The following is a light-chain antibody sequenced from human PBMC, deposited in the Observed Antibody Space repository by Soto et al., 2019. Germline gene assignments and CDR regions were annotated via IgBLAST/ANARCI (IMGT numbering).Light chain of an antibody. J-gene: IGLJ1*01. V-gene: IGLV2-14*03. CDR2: DVS. CDR1: SSDVGGYNY. CDR3: SSYTSSSTLYV. Sequence: QSALTQPASVSGSPGQSITISCTGTSSDVGGYNYVSWYQQHPGKAPKLMIYDVSNRPSGVSYRFSGSKSGNTASLTISGLQAEDDADYYCSSYTSSSTLYVFGTGTKLTVL.